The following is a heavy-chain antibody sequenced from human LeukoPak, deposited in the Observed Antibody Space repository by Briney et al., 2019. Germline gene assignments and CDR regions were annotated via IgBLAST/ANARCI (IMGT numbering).Heavy chain of an antibody. J-gene: IGHJ4*02. V-gene: IGHV1-8*01. Sequence: GASVKVSCKASGYTFSSYDIIWVRQASGQGLEWMGWMNPNSGHTGYAQKFQGRVTMTRSTSISTAYMELTSLISEDSAVYYCARSIVGVRKRNDYWGQGTLVTVSS. CDR2: MNPNSGHT. D-gene: IGHD1-26*01. CDR3: ARSIVGVRKRNDY. CDR1: GYTFSSYD.